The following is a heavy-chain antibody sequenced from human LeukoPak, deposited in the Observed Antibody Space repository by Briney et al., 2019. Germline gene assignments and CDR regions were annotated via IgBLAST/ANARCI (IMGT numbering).Heavy chain of an antibody. D-gene: IGHD6-13*01. CDR1: GYSFTSYW. CDR3: ARHGVIAAAGSTVDY. Sequence: GESLKISCKGSGYSFTSYWISWVRQMPWKGLAWMGRIDPSDSYTNYSPSFQGHVTISADKSISTAYLQWSSLKASDTAMYYCARHGVIAAAGSTVDYWGQGTLVTVSS. CDR2: IDPSDSYT. V-gene: IGHV5-10-1*01. J-gene: IGHJ4*02.